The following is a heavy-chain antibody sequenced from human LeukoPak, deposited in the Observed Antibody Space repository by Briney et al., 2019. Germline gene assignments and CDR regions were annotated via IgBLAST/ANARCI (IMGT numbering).Heavy chain of an antibody. CDR3: ARDQEYCTSTSCYDTWFDS. CDR1: GGSFSGYY. CDR2: INHGGTT. Sequence: PSETLSLTCAVYGGSFSGYYWSWIRQPPGKGLEWVGEINHGGTTNYNLSLKSRVTISVDTSKNQFSLKLNSVTAADTAVYYCARDQEYCTSTSCYDTWFDSWGQGTLVIVSS. J-gene: IGHJ5*01. D-gene: IGHD2-2*01. V-gene: IGHV4-34*01.